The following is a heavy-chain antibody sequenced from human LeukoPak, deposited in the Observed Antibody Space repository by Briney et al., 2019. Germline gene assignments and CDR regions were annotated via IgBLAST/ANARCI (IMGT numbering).Heavy chain of an antibody. V-gene: IGHV3-23*01. D-gene: IGHD5-18*01. Sequence: GGSLRLSCAASGFIFSDHAMNWVRQAPGEGLVWVSAISGSGGNTYYADSVKGRFTISRDNSENTLYLQMNSLRDEDTAVYYCAKAQTAPFDYWGQGTLVTVSS. CDR2: ISGSGGNT. CDR3: AKAQTAPFDY. J-gene: IGHJ4*02. CDR1: GFIFSDHA.